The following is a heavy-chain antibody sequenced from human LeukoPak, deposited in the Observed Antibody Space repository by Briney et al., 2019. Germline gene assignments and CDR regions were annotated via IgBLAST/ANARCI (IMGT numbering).Heavy chain of an antibody. J-gene: IGHJ4*02. Sequence: GGSLRLSCAASGFTFSSYSMNWVRQAPGKGLEWVSSISSSSSYIYYADSVKGRFTISRDNAKNSLYLQMNSLRAEDTAVYYCARADYYDSSAGYYFDYWGQGTLVTVSS. V-gene: IGHV3-21*01. CDR1: GFTFSSYS. CDR2: ISSSSSYI. D-gene: IGHD3-22*01. CDR3: ARADYYDSSAGYYFDY.